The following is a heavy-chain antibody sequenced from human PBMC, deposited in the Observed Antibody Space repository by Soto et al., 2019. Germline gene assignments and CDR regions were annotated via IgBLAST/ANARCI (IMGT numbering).Heavy chain of an antibody. D-gene: IGHD3-16*01. CDR2: ISAYNGNT. Sequence: QVQLVQSGAEVKKPGASVKVSCKASGYTFTSYGISWVRQAPGQGLEWMGWISAYNGNTNYARKLQGRATMTTDTSTSTGYMELRSLRSDDTAVYYCARDAQGVFLHYCGQGTLVTVSS. CDR3: ARDAQGVFLHY. J-gene: IGHJ4*02. CDR1: GYTFTSYG. V-gene: IGHV1-18*01.